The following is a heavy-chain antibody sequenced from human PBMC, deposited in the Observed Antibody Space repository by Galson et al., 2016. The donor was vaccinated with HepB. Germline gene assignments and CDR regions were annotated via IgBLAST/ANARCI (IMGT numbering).Heavy chain of an antibody. CDR1: GLTFSSVS. CDR3: ARISPYEGGF. V-gene: IGHV3-48*02. J-gene: IGHJ4*02. Sequence: SLRLSCAGSGLTFSSVSLNWVRQAPGKGLEWIPYISSSGSTIHYADSVKGRFTVSRDNAKNSVYLQMNSLGDGDTAVYYCARISPYEGGFWGQGTLVIVSS. D-gene: IGHD1-26*01. CDR2: ISSSGSTI.